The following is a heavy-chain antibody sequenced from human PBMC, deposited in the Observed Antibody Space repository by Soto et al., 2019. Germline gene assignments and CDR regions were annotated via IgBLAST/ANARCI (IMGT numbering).Heavy chain of an antibody. CDR3: AAWGYCSGGSCYPFDY. D-gene: IGHD2-15*01. V-gene: IGHV1-69*02. J-gene: IGHJ4*02. Sequence: ASVKVSCKASGGTFSSYTISWVRQAPGQGLEWMGRIIPILGIANYAQKFQGRVTITADKSTSTAYMELSSLRSEDTAVYYCAAWGYCSGGSCYPFDYWGQGTLVTVSS. CDR1: GGTFSSYT. CDR2: IIPILGIA.